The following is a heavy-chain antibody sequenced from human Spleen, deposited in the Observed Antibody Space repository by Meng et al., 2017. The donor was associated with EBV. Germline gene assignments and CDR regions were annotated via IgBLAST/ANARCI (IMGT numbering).Heavy chain of an antibody. CDR1: GDSINNGGYS. CDR3: ARGGGYGDYEGWFDP. J-gene: IGHJ5*02. CDR2: IYQSGSA. V-gene: IGHV4-30-2*01. D-gene: IGHD4-17*01. Sequence: SGPGLVKPYPTLSLPCAVSGDSINNGGYSWSWIRQPPGKGLDWIGYIYQSGSAYYNPSLKSRVTMSVDMSKNQFSLKLTSVTAADTAVYYCARGGGYGDYEGWFDPWGQGTLVTVYS.